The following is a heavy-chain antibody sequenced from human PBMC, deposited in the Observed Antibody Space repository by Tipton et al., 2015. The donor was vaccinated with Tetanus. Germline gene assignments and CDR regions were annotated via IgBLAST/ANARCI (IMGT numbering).Heavy chain of an antibody. CDR3: ARESAGDFWSGYYLRYFDL. V-gene: IGHV4-39*02. CDR1: GGSISSSSYY. D-gene: IGHD3-3*01. Sequence: TLSLTCTVSGGSISSSSYYWGWIRQPPGKGLEWIGSIYYSGSTYYNPSLKSRVTISVDTSKNQFSLKLSSVTAADTAVYYCARESAGDFWSGYYLRYFDLWGRGTLVTVSS. J-gene: IGHJ2*01. CDR2: IYYSGST.